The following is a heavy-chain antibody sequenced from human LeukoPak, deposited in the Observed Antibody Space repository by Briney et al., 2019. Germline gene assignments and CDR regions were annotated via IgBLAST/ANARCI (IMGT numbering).Heavy chain of an antibody. CDR1: GGSISSGSYY. CDR2: ISYSGGT. V-gene: IGHV4-31*03. Sequence: SGTLSLTCTVSGGSISSGSYYWSWIRQHPGKGLEWIGYISYSGGTHYNPSLKSRVTISVDTSKNQFSLEVTSVTAADTAVYYCAREANDYGDLFYLDFWGQGALVTVSS. J-gene: IGHJ4*02. D-gene: IGHD4-17*01. CDR3: AREANDYGDLFYLDF.